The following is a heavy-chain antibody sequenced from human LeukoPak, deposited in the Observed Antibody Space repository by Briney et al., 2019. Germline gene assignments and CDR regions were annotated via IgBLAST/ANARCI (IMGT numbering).Heavy chain of an antibody. D-gene: IGHD6-19*01. J-gene: IGHJ4*02. V-gene: IGHV3-53*01. CDR3: ARVRSLNSVAGTVDY. CDR1: GFTVSSNY. Sequence: GGSLRLSCAASGFTVSSNYMSWVRQAPGKGLEWVSVIYSGGSTYYADSVKGRFTISRDNSKNTLYFQMSSLRSEDTAVYYCARVRSLNSVAGTVDYWGQGTLVTVSS. CDR2: IYSGGST.